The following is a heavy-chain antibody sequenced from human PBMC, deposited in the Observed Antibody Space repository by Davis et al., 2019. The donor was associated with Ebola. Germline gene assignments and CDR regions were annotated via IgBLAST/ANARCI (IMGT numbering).Heavy chain of an antibody. CDR1: GYIFTAHY. Sequence: ASVQVSCKSSGYIFTAHYIHWVRQAPGQGLEWMGWMNPNSGVTKSAQKFQGRVTMTRDTSNSTVYMELSSLRSADTAIYYCARDTMGIVIYRVLDIWGRGTTVTVSS. D-gene: IGHD2/OR15-2a*01. CDR3: ARDTMGIVIYRVLDI. CDR2: MNPNSGVT. V-gene: IGHV1-2*02. J-gene: IGHJ3*02.